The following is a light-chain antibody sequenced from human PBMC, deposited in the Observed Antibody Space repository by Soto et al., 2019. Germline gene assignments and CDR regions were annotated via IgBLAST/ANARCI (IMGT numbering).Light chain of an antibody. V-gene: IGKV3-20*01. J-gene: IGKJ1*01. CDR1: QSVSSSY. CDR2: DAS. CDR3: QQYSSSPQT. Sequence: EIVLTQSPGTLSLSPGERATLSCRASQSVSSSYLAWYQQKPGQAPRLLIYDASNRATGIPARFSGSGSGTDFTLTISSLEPEDFAVYYCQQYSSSPQTFGQGTKVDIK.